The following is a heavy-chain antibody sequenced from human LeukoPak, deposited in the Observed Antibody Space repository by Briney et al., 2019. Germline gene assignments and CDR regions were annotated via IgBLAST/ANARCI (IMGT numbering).Heavy chain of an antibody. J-gene: IGHJ4*02. CDR2: ISGRCGST. CDR3: AKVGSSSSRRPFDY. CDR1: GFTFSSYA. D-gene: IGHD6-6*01. V-gene: IGHV3-23*01. Sequence: GGSLRLSCGASGFTFSSYAMSWRRQAPGKGLEWVSAISGRCGSTYYADSVKGRFTISRDNSKNTLYLQMHSLRDEDTAVSYCAKVGSSSSRRPFDYWGQGHLVTVSS.